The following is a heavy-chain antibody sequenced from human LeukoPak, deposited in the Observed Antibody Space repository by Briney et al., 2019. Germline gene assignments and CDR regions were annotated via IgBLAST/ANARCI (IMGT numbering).Heavy chain of an antibody. CDR1: GYTFTNYY. CDR3: ARDRGGTYGHYYYMDV. V-gene: IGHV1-2*02. CDR2: SDPNSGGT. D-gene: IGHD3-16*01. J-gene: IGHJ6*03. Sequence: ASVKVSCNASGYTFTNYYIHWVRQAPGQRPEWMGWSDPNSGGTNFAQKFQGRVTMTRDTSISTVYMELRRLSIDDTAVYYCARDRGGTYGHYYYMDVWGEGTTVTVSS.